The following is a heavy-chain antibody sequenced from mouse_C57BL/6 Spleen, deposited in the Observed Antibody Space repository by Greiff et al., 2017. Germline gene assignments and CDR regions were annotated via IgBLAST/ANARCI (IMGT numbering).Heavy chain of an antibody. V-gene: IGHV1-82*01. CDR1: GYAFSSSW. J-gene: IGHJ3*01. Sequence: VQLVESGPELVKPGASVKISCQASGYAFSSSWMNWVKQRPGKGLEWIGRIYPGDGDTNYNGKFKGKATLTADKSSSTAYMQLSSLTSEDSAVYFCANLFSRFAYWGQGTLVTVSA. CDR2: IYPGDGDT. CDR3: ANLFSRFAY.